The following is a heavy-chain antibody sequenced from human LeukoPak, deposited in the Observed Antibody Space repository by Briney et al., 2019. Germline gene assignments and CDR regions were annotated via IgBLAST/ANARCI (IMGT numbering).Heavy chain of an antibody. CDR2: IKHDGSEE. CDR3: ARDQANYFDTSGFSTY. J-gene: IGHJ4*02. Sequence: GGSLRLSCAASGFTFSTHDLNWVRQAPGKGLQWVANIKHDGSEEYYVDSVKGRFTISRDNARNSLYLQMNSLRAEDTAVYYCARDQANYFDTSGFSTYWGQGTLVTVRS. CDR1: GFTFSTHD. V-gene: IGHV3-7*01. D-gene: IGHD3-22*01.